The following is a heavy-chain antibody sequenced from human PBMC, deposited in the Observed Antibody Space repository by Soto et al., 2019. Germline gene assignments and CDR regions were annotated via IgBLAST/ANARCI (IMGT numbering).Heavy chain of an antibody. J-gene: IGHJ6*02. V-gene: IGHV4-34*01. CDR3: ARAGTSYGYSFYYGMDV. CDR1: GGSFSGYY. CDR2: INHSGST. D-gene: IGHD5-18*01. Sequence: PSETLSLTCAVYGGSFSGYYWSWFRQPPGKGLEWIGEINHSGSTNYNPSLKSRVTISVDTSKNQFSLKLSSVTAADTAVYYCARAGTSYGYSFYYGMDVWGQGTTVTVSS.